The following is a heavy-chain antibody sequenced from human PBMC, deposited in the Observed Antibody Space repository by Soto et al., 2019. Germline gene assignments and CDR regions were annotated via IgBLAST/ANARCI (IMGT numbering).Heavy chain of an antibody. CDR1: GYTFTTYA. D-gene: IGHD2-2*02. Sequence: EASVKVSCKASGYTFTTYAMHWVRQAPGQRLEWMGRINAGNGKTKYSQKFQGRVTITRDTSATTAYMELSSLRSEDTAVYYCARAGDDCSTPICYMIDYWGQGTLVTVSS. V-gene: IGHV1-3*01. CDR2: INAGNGKT. CDR3: ARAGDDCSTPICYMIDY. J-gene: IGHJ4*02.